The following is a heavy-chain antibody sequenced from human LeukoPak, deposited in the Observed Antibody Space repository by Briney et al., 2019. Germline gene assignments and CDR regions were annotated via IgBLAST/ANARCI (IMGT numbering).Heavy chain of an antibody. CDR2: ISWDSGGL. Sequence: GRSLRLSCAGSGFTFDEYAMHWVRQVPGKGLEWVLGISWDSGGLGYLDSVKGRFTISRDNAKNSLYLQMNSLRSEDTALYYCERDPTPHWNYGPSFDYGGREFWVTVSS. CDR1: GFTFDEYA. CDR3: ERDPTPHWNYGPSFDY. V-gene: IGHV3-9*01. J-gene: IGHJ4*02. D-gene: IGHD1-7*01.